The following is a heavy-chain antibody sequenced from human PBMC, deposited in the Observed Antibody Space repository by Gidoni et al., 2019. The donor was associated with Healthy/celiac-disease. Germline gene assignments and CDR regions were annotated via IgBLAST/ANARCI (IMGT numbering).Heavy chain of an antibody. D-gene: IGHD3-10*01. CDR1: GFTFSSYS. V-gene: IGHV3-21*01. Sequence: EVQLVESGGGLVKPGGSLRLSCAASGFTFSSYSMNWVRQAPGKGLEWVSSISSSSSYIYYADSVKGRFTISRDNAKNSLYLQMNSLRAEDTAVYYCARGLWYGSGSYWYFDLWGRGTLVTVSS. J-gene: IGHJ2*01. CDR3: ARGLWYGSGSYWYFDL. CDR2: ISSSSSYI.